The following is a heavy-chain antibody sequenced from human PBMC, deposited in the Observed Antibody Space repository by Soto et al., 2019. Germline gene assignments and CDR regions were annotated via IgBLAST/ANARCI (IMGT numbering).Heavy chain of an antibody. J-gene: IGHJ4*02. V-gene: IGHV1-18*01. CDR2: ISADNGDT. CDR1: GYTFDIYG. CDR3: ARAFRSEYNYGSEHINF. D-gene: IGHD3-10*01. Sequence: GASVKVSCKASGYTFDIYGISWVRQVPGQGPEWVGWISADNGDTKYAQRMQGRVTLTTDRATSTAYMELRSLRSDDTAVYYCARAFRSEYNYGSEHINFWGPGTLVTVSS.